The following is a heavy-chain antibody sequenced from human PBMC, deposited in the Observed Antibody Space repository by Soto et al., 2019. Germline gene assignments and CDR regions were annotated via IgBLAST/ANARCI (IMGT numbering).Heavy chain of an antibody. Sequence: TLSLTCTVSGVSISSGGYYWSWIRQHPGKVLEWIGYIYYSGTTYYNPSLKSRATLSADTSNNQFSLRLSSVTAADTAVYYCARAFRGYATSAAVYWFDPWGQGTLVTVSS. CDR1: GVSISSGGYY. D-gene: IGHD2-2*01. J-gene: IGHJ5*02. CDR3: ARAFRGYATSAAVYWFDP. V-gene: IGHV4-31*03. CDR2: IYYSGTT.